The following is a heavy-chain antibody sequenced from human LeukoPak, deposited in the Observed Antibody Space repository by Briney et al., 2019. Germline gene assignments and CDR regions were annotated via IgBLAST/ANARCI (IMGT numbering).Heavy chain of an antibody. Sequence: WISAYNGNTNYAQKLQGRVTMTTDTSTSTAYMELRSLRSDDTAVYYCARGLYYYDSSGPLDYWGQGTLVTVSS. D-gene: IGHD3-22*01. CDR3: ARGLYYYDSSGPLDY. V-gene: IGHV1-18*01. J-gene: IGHJ4*02. CDR2: ISAYNGNT.